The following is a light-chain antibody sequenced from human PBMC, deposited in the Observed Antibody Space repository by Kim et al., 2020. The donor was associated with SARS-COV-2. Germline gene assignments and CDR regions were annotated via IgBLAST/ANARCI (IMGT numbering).Light chain of an antibody. CDR3: QQYDDWPLT. V-gene: IGKV3-15*01. J-gene: IGKJ4*01. CDR1: QSLSSN. Sequence: VSPGERATLSCRASQSLSSNLAWYQQKPGQAPRLLLYGASTRATGVPARFSGSGSETEFTLTISSLQSEDFALYYCQQYDDWPLTFGGGTKVDIK. CDR2: GAS.